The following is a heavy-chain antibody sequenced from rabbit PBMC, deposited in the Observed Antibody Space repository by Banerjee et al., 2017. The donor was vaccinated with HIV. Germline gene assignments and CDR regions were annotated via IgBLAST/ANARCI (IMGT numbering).Heavy chain of an antibody. V-gene: IGHV1S45*01. CDR1: GIDFSSNYY. CDR3: ARGGSTMTLNL. D-gene: IGHD2-1*01. J-gene: IGHJ4*01. CDR2: IYVGSSGST. Sequence: QEQLKESGGGLVQPGGSLKLSCKASGIDFSSNYYMCWVRQAPGKGLEWIACIYVGSSGSTYYASWAKGRFTISKSTSLNTVTLQMTSLTAADTATYFCARGGSTMTLNLWGQGTLVTVS.